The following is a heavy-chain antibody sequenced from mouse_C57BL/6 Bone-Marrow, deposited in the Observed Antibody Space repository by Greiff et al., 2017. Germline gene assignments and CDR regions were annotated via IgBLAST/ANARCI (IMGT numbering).Heavy chain of an antibody. J-gene: IGHJ2*01. Sequence: EVQLQQSGAELVRPGASVQLSCTASGFNIKDDYMHWVKQRPEQGLEWIGWIDPENGDTEYASKFQGKATITANTASNTAYLQLSSLTSEDTAVYYCTTSIYYGNPYYFDYWGQGTTLTVSS. CDR2: IDPENGDT. D-gene: IGHD2-1*01. V-gene: IGHV14-4*01. CDR1: GFNIKDDY. CDR3: TTSIYYGNPYYFDY.